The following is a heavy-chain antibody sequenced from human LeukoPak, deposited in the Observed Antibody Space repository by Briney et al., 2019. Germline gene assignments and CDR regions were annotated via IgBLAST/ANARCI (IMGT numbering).Heavy chain of an antibody. CDR2: ISYDGSNK. Sequence: GRSLRLSCAASGFTFSSYAMHWVRQAPGKGLEWVAVISYDGSNKYYADSVKGRFTISRDNSKNTLYLQTNSLRAEDTAVYYCARSPRSRIAAAELDYWGQGTLVTVSS. CDR1: GFTFSSYA. CDR3: ARSPRSRIAAAELDY. V-gene: IGHV3-30*04. J-gene: IGHJ4*02. D-gene: IGHD6-13*01.